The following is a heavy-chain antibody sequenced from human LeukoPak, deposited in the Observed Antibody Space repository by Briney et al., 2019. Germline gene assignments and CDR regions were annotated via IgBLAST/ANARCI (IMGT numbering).Heavy chain of an antibody. V-gene: IGHV1-2*02. J-gene: IGHJ4*02. CDR3: ARGDIVVVPAATFDY. Sequence: ASVKVSCKASGYTFTSYDINWVRQATGQGLEWMGWINPNSGGTNYAQKFQGRVTMTRDTSISTAYMELSRLRSDDTAVYYCARGDIVVVPAATFDYWGQGTLVTVSS. D-gene: IGHD2-2*01. CDR1: GYTFTSYD. CDR2: INPNSGGT.